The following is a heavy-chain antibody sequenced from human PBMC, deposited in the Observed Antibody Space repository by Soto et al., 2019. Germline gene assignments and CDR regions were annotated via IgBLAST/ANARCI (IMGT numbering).Heavy chain of an antibody. Sequence: SETLSLTCADSGGPISSGGYSWSWIRQPPGKDLEWIGYIYHSGSTYYNPSLKSRVTISVDTSKNQSSLKLTSVTAADTAFYYCARLRYSYGRYYAMDVWGQGTTVT. D-gene: IGHD5-18*01. V-gene: IGHV4-30-2*01. J-gene: IGHJ6*02. CDR3: ARLRYSYGRYYAMDV. CDR2: IYHSGST. CDR1: GGPISSGGYS.